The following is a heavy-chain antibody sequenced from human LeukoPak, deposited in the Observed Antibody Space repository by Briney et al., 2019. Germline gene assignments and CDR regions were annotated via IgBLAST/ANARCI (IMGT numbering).Heavy chain of an antibody. CDR1: GGSFSGYY. CDR2: INHSGST. J-gene: IGHJ4*02. CDR3: ARGHRKQLVRRRDTASNFDY. V-gene: IGHV4-34*01. D-gene: IGHD6-6*01. Sequence: SETLSLTCAVYGGSFSGYYWSWIRQPPGKGLEWLGEINHSGSTNYNPSLKSRVTISVDTSKNQFSLKLSSVTAADTAVYYCARGHRKQLVRRRDTASNFDYWGQGTLVTVSS.